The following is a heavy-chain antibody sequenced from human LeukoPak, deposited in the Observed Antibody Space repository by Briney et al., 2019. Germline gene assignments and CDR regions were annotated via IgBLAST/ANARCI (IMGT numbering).Heavy chain of an antibody. CDR1: GVSISSSSYY. CDR3: ARAGVGATRVDP. CDR2: IYYSGST. Sequence: SETLSLTCTVSGVSISSSSYYWGWIRQPPGKGLEWIGSIYYSGSTYYNPSLKSRVTISVDTSKNQFSLKLSSVTAADTAVYYCARAGVGATRVDPWGQGTLVTVSS. J-gene: IGHJ5*02. D-gene: IGHD1-26*01. V-gene: IGHV4-39*07.